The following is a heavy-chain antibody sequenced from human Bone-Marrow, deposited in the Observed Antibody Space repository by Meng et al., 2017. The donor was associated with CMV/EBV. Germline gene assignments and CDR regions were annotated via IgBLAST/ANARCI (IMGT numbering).Heavy chain of an antibody. CDR1: GFTFSSYG. V-gene: IGHV3-30*02. D-gene: IGHD3-10*01. CDR3: AKDRGGSGSYEVDY. Sequence: GGSLRLSCAASGFTFSSYGMHWVRQAPGKGLQWVAFIRYDGSNKYYADSVKGRFTISRDNSKNTLYLQMNSLRAEDTAVYYCAKDRGGSGSYEVDYWGQGTLVTVSS. J-gene: IGHJ4*02. CDR2: IRYDGSNK.